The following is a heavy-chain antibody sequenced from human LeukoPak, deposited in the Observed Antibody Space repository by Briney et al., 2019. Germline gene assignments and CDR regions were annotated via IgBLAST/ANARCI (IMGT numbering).Heavy chain of an antibody. CDR1: GGSVSSNSAT. D-gene: IGHD3-10*01. V-gene: IGHV6-1*01. J-gene: IGHJ6*02. CDR3: ARGYYGSGRHGMDV. CDR2: AYYRSNWYS. Sequence: SQTLSLTCAISGGSVSSNSATWNWIRQSPSRGLEWLGRAYYRSNWYSDYALSVKSRITINPDTSKNQFSLQLDSVTPEDTAMYYCARGYYGSGRHGMDVWGQGTAVTVSS.